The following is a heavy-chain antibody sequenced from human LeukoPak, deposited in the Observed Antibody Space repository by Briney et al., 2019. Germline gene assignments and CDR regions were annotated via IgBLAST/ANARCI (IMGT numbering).Heavy chain of an antibody. Sequence: GGSLRLSCAASGFTVSSNYMSWVRQAPGKGLEWVSVIYSGGSTYYADSVKGRFTISRDNSKNTLYLQMNSLRAEDTAVYYYAREFMGDSNGKPDYWGQGTLVTVSS. V-gene: IGHV3-53*01. J-gene: IGHJ4*02. CDR1: GFTVSSNY. CDR2: IYSGGST. D-gene: IGHD3-22*01. CDR3: AREFMGDSNGKPDY.